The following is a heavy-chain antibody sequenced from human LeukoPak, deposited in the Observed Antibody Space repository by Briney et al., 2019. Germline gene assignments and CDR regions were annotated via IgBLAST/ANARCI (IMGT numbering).Heavy chain of an antibody. D-gene: IGHD3-10*01. CDR3: AAGPNYYGLASPFDY. V-gene: IGHV1-69*01. CDR1: GGTFSSYA. J-gene: IGHJ4*02. Sequence: ASVKVSCKASGGTFSSYAISWVRQAPGQGLEWMGGIIPIFGTANYAQKFQGRVTITADESTSTAYMELSSLRSEDTAVYYCAAGPNYYGLASPFDYWGQGMLVTVSS. CDR2: IIPIFGTA.